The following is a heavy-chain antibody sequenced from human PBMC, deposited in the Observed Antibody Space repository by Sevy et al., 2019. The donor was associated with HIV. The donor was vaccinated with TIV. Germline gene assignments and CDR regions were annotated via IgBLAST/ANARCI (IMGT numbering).Heavy chain of an antibody. CDR3: AKAEGVPPNWFDP. J-gene: IGHJ5*02. Sequence: GGSLRLSCAASGFTLSSYNMNWVRQAPGKGLEWVSSISNSGSYIYYAGSVKGRFTISRDNAKNSLYLQMNSLRAEDTAVYYCAKAEGVPPNWFDPWGQGSLVTVSS. V-gene: IGHV3-21*01. CDR1: GFTLSSYN. D-gene: IGHD1-1*01. CDR2: ISNSGSYI.